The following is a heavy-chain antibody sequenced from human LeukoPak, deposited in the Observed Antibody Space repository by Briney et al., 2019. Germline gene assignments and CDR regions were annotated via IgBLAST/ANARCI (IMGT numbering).Heavy chain of an antibody. V-gene: IGHV4-59*12. D-gene: IGHD3-10*01. CDR3: ARGSYYGFSGDA. CDR1: VGSISSYD. J-gene: IGHJ5*02. Sequence: SETLSLTCTVPVGSISSYDWSWIRQPPGEGVGWIGYIYYSGSASYNPSLKSRVTISVDTSKNQYSLRLSSVTAADTAVYYCARGSYYGFSGDAWGQGSLVTVSS. CDR2: IYYSGSA.